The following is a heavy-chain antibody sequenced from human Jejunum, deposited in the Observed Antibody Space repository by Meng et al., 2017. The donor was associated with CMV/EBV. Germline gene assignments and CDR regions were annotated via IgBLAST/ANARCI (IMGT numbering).Heavy chain of an antibody. CDR1: GYTFTGYY. V-gene: IGHV1-2*06. D-gene: IGHD6-19*01. Sequence: QVELGQVGAEVKQPGASGNVCCNASGYTFTGYYMRWGRQAPGQGREWMGRINPSSGGTNYAQKFQGRVTMTRDTSISTAYMELSRLRSDDTAVYYCAHQAVAGTRGWFDPWGQGTLVTVSS. J-gene: IGHJ5*02. CDR2: INPSSGGT. CDR3: AHQAVAGTRGWFDP.